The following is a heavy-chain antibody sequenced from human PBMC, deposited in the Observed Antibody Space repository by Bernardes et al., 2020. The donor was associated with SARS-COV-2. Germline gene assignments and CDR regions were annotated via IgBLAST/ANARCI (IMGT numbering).Heavy chain of an antibody. CDR2: LRGSGEST. Sequence: GSLRLSCAGSGFTFTSHTMSWVRQAPGKGLEWVSALRGSGESTYYADSVKGRFTISRDVSKNTLYLQMNSLRAEDTALYYCAKDKGGGSTEPSDYWGQGTLVTVSS. V-gene: IGHV3-23*01. CDR3: AKDKGGGSTEPSDY. CDR1: GFTFTSHT. D-gene: IGHD2-15*01. J-gene: IGHJ4*02.